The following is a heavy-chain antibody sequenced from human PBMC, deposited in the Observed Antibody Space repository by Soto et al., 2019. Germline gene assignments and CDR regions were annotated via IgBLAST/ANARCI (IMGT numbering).Heavy chain of an antibody. CDR3: ARGRSAYNWNESLHAWFDY. J-gene: IGHJ5*01. Sequence: SVKVSCKASVGSFSGYAISWVRQAPGQGLEWMGGIIPIFGTANYAQKFQGRVTITADESTSTAYMELSSLRSEYTAVYYCARGRSAYNWNESLHAWFDYWGQGTLVTVSS. CDR1: VGSFSGYA. V-gene: IGHV1-69*13. D-gene: IGHD1-20*01. CDR2: IIPIFGTA.